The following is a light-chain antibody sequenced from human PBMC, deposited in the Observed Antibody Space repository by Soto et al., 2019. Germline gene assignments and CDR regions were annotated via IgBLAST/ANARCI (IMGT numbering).Light chain of an antibody. Sequence: EIVMTQSPATLSVSPGERATLSCRASQSVSIDLAWYQQTPGQAPRPLIYGASSRATGIPDRFSGSGSGTDFTLTIIRLEPEEFAVYYCQQYGSSLRTFGQGTKVDI. V-gene: IGKV3-20*01. CDR2: GAS. CDR3: QQYGSSLRT. J-gene: IGKJ1*01. CDR1: QSVSID.